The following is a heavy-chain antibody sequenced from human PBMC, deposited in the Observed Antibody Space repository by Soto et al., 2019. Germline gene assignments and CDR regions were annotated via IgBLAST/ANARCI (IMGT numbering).Heavy chain of an antibody. CDR3: ARYRRGTGWYYLDY. CDR1: GGSISSGY. V-gene: IGHV4-59*01. Sequence: SETLSLTCSVSGGSISSGYWTWIRHPPGKGLEWIGYIYHSGSTNYNPSLKSRVTISVDTSKNQFSLTLTSVTAADTAVYFCARYRRGTGWYYLDYWGQGILVTVSS. CDR2: IYHSGST. D-gene: IGHD6-19*01. J-gene: IGHJ4*02.